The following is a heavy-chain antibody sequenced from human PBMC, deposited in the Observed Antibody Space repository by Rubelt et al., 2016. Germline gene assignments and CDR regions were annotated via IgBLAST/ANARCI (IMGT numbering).Heavy chain of an antibody. J-gene: IGHJ5*02. CDR3: ARGRRDRMGSSGWYP. CDR2: INHSGST. D-gene: IGHD6-19*01. Sequence: QVQLQQWGAGLLKPSETLSLTCAVYGGSFSGYYWSWIRQPPGKGLEWIGEINHSGSTNYNPSLKSRVTISVDTSKNQSSLRLGVGTAADTAVYYGARGRRDRMGSSGWYPWGQGTLVTVSS. CDR1: GGSFSGYY. V-gene: IGHV4-34*01.